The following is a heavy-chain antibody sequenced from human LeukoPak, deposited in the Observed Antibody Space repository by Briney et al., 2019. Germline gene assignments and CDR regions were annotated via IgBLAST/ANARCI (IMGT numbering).Heavy chain of an antibody. V-gene: IGHV4-30-4*01. CDR1: GGSISSGDYY. D-gene: IGHD6-13*01. CDR2: IYYSGST. J-gene: IGHJ3*02. Sequence: SQTLSLTCTVSGGSISSGDYYWSWIRQPPGKGLEWIGYIYYSGSTYYNPSLKSRVTISADTSKNQFSLKLSSVTAADTAVYYCACGGSSWYLSDAFDIWGQGTMVTVSS. CDR3: ACGGSSWYLSDAFDI.